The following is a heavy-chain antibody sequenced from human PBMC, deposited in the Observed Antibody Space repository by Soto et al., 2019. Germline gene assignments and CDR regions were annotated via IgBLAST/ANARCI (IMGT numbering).Heavy chain of an antibody. J-gene: IGHJ5*02. CDR1: GYTFTGYY. CDR2: INPNSGGT. D-gene: IGHD3-3*01. Sequence: ASVKVSCKASGYTFTGYYMHWVRQAPGQGLEWMGWINPNSGGTNYAQKFQGWVTMTRDTSISTAHMELSRLRSDDTAVYYCARGLGTIFGVVYNWFDPWGQGTLVTVSS. CDR3: ARGLGTIFGVVYNWFDP. V-gene: IGHV1-2*04.